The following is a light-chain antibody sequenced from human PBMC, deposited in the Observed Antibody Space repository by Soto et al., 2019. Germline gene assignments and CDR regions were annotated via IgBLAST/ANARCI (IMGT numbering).Light chain of an antibody. CDR3: QTWGTGVV. J-gene: IGLJ2*01. V-gene: IGLV4-69*01. Sequence: QLVLTQSPSASASLGAAVKLTCTLSSGHASYAIAWHQQQPEKGPRYLMKLNSDGSHNKGDGVPDRFSGSSSGAERYLTISSLQSEDEADYYCQTWGTGVVIGGGTKLTVL. CDR2: LNSDGSH. CDR1: SGHASYA.